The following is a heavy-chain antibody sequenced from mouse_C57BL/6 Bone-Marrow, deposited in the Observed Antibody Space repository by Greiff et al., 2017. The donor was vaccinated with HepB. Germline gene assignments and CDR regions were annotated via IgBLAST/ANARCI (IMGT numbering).Heavy chain of an antibody. Sequence: QVQLQQPGAELVKPGASVKMSCKASGYTFTSYWITWVTQRPGQGLEWIGDIYPGSGSTNYNEKFKSKATLTVDTSSRTAYMQLSSLTSEDSAVNYCARGAYDSNYYYFDYWGQGTTLTVSS. CDR1: GYTFTSYW. CDR3: ARGAYDSNYYYFDY. D-gene: IGHD2-5*01. J-gene: IGHJ2*01. CDR2: IYPGSGST. V-gene: IGHV1-55*01.